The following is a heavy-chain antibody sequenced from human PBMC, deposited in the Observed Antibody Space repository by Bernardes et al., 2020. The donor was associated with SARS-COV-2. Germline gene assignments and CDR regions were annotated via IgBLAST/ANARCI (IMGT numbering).Heavy chain of an antibody. CDR2: ISASNGNT. J-gene: IGHJ6*02. CDR3: ARAINMITFGGVIVPYYYYGMDV. CDR1: GYTFTSYG. V-gene: IGHV1-18*01. D-gene: IGHD3-16*02. Sequence: ASVKVSCKASGYTFTSYGLSWVRQAPGQGLEWMGWISASNGNTNYAQKLQGRVTMTTDPSTSTAYMELRSLRSDDTAVYYCARAINMITFGGVIVPYYYYGMDVWGQGTTVTVSS.